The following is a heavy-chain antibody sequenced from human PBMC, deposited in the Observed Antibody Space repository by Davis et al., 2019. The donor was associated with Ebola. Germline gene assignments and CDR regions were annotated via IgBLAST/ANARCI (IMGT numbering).Heavy chain of an antibody. Sequence: HSQTLSLTCAISGDSVSGNSGAWNWVRLSPSRGLEWLGRTYFRSKLYYDYAVSVKSRITINPDTSKNLFSLQLNSVTPEDTGVYYCARGWSKSLDYWGHGTLVTVSS. D-gene: IGHD3-3*01. CDR3: ARGWSKSLDY. CDR1: GDSVSGNSGA. CDR2: TYFRSKLYY. V-gene: IGHV6-1*01. J-gene: IGHJ4*01.